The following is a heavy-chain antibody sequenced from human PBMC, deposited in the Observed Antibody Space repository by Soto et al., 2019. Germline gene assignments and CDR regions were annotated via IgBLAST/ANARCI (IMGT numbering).Heavy chain of an antibody. V-gene: IGHV1-69*01. CDR2: IIPIFGTA. D-gene: IGHD2-2*01. CDR1: GCTFSSYA. J-gene: IGHJ6*02. CDR3: ARALIGDQRYDDYGMDV. Sequence: QVQLVQSGAEVKKPGSSVKVSCKASGCTFSSYAISWVRQAPGQGLEWMGGIIPIFGTANYAQKLQGRVTITADESTSTAYMELSSLRSEDTAVYYCARALIGDQRYDDYGMDVWGQGTTVTVSS.